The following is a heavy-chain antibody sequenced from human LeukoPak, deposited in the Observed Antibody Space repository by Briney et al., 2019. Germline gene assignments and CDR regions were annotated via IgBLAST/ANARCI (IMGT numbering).Heavy chain of an antibody. D-gene: IGHD4-23*01. V-gene: IGHV3-23*01. CDR2: ISGSDSST. CDR1: GFTFSSSA. J-gene: IGHJ4*02. Sequence: GGSLRLSCAASGFTFSSSAMSWVRQAPGKGLEWVSTISGSDSSTHYADSVKGRFTISRDNSKNTLYLQMNSLRAEDTAVYYCAKDLSYGGNRGFDYWGQGTLVTVSS. CDR3: AKDLSYGGNRGFDY.